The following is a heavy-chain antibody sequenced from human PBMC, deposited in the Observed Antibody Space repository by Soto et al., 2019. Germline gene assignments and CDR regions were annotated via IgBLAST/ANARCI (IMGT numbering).Heavy chain of an antibody. V-gene: IGHV4-39*01. CDR1: GGSISSGNYY. CDR3: ARHRSISGSRGWFDP. J-gene: IGHJ5*02. Sequence: QLQLQESGPGLVMPSETLSLTCTVSGGSISSGNYYWGWIRQPPGKGLEWIGIIYYTGSTYYNPSLKSRVTISVDTSKNPFSLKLSSVTAAYTAIYYCARHRSISGSRGWFDPWGQGTLVTVSS. CDR2: IYYTGST. D-gene: IGHD6-19*01.